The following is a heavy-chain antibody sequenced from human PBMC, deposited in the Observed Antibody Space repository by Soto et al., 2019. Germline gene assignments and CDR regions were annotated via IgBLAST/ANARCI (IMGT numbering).Heavy chain of an antibody. CDR3: ATGGIYYEA. CDR1: GFPVVHNY. CDR2: MATRGSPT. D-gene: IGHD3-3*01. V-gene: IGHV3-11*01. Sequence: QVLLVQSGGGLVKPGGSLRLSCSVSGFPVVHNYLTWIRQAPGKGLEWLSYMATRGSPTYYADSVKGRFTISTDTAKNSLYLQMDSLRPDDTATYYCATGGIYYEAWGQGTLVTVSS. J-gene: IGHJ5*02.